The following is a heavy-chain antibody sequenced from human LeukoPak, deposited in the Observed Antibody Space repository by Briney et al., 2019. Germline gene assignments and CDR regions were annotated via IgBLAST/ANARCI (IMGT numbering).Heavy chain of an antibody. D-gene: IGHD2/OR15-2a*01. Sequence: PSWTLSLTFPCYRGSFIDYYWSGIRQPPSKGREGMGEINHSGSTNYNPSLKSRVTISVDTSKTQFSLKMSSVTAADPVVYYCASACGYCNRTSCFDSWGDGKLVT. CDR2: INHSGST. V-gene: IGHV4-34*01. J-gene: IGHJ5*01. CDR1: RGSFIDYY. CDR3: ASACGYCNRTSCFDS.